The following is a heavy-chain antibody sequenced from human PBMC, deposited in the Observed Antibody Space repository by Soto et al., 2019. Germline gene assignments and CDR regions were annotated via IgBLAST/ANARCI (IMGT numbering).Heavy chain of an antibody. Sequence: ASVKVSCKASGGTFSSYTISWVRQAPGQGLEWMGRIIPILGIANYAQKFQGRVTITADKSTSTAYMELSSLRSEDTAVYYCARALYYDFPPPRQDNYYYYYYMDVWGKGTTVTVSS. V-gene: IGHV1-69*02. D-gene: IGHD3-3*01. CDR3: ARALYYDFPPPRQDNYYYYYYMDV. J-gene: IGHJ6*03. CDR1: GGTFSSYT. CDR2: IIPILGIA.